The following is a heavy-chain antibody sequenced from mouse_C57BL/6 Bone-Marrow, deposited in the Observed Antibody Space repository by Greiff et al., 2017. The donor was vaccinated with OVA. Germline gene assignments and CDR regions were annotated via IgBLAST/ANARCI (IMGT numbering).Heavy chain of an antibody. Sequence: EVQLQQSGAELVRPGASVKLSCTASGFNIKDDYMHWVKQRPEQGLEWIGWIDPESGDTEYASKFQGKATITADTSSNTAYLQLSSLTSEDTAVYYCTTYGYDGAWRFAYWGQGTLVTVSA. V-gene: IGHV14-4*01. CDR2: IDPESGDT. CDR1: GFNIKDDY. CDR3: TTYGYDGAWRFAY. D-gene: IGHD2-2*01. J-gene: IGHJ3*01.